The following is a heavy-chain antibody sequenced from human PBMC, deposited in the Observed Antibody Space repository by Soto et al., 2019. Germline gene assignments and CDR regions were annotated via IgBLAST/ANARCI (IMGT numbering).Heavy chain of an antibody. CDR1: GYTYTSYG. CDR2: ISAYNGNT. D-gene: IGHD5-12*01. Sequence: GASVKVSCKASGYTYTSYGISWVRQAPGQGLEWMGWISAYNGNTNYAQGVQGRVTMTSDTSSNTAYMELRSLRSDDTAVYYCARVEVAMSGHWFDPWGQGTLVTVSS. CDR3: ARVEVAMSGHWFDP. V-gene: IGHV1-18*01. J-gene: IGHJ5*02.